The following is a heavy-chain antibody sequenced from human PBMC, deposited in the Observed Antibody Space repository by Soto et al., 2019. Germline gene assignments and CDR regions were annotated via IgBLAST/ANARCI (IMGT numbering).Heavy chain of an antibody. CDR3: ARDRGEYTSSWFWYFSH. J-gene: IGHJ2*01. CDR1: GASISSFN. V-gene: IGHV4-4*07. Sequence: QLQESGPGLVKPSETLSLTCSVSGASISSFNWNWVRQPAGKGPEWVGRLNIAGTINYNPSLNSRISLSMDTATNQISLHIRSVTAADTPIYYCARDRGEYTSSWFWYFSHWGHGTLVTVSS. D-gene: IGHD6-13*01. CDR2: LNIAGTI.